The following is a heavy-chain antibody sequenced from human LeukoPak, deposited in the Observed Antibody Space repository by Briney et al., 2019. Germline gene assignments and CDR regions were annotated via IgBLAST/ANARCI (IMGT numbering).Heavy chain of an antibody. CDR2: IRHDGSIK. CDR3: AKDSLADIDY. Sequence: GGSLRLSCAASGFIFSTYGMYWVRQAPGKGLEWVAFIRHDGSIKNYADSVKGRSTISRDNSKNTLCLQMNSLRAEDTAVYYCAKDSLADIDYWGQGTLVTVSS. V-gene: IGHV3-30*02. J-gene: IGHJ4*02. D-gene: IGHD3-16*01. CDR1: GFIFSTYG.